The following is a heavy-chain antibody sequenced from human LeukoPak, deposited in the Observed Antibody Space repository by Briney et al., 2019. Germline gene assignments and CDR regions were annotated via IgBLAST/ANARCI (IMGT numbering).Heavy chain of an antibody. Sequence: SETLSLTCTVSGGSISSYYWSWIRQPAGKGLEWIGRIYTSGSTNYNPSLKSRVTMSVDTSKNQFSLKLSSVTAADTAVYYCARSFRGGVPAANSYYYMDVWGKGTTVTVSS. J-gene: IGHJ6*03. V-gene: IGHV4-4*07. D-gene: IGHD2-2*01. CDR3: ARSFRGGVPAANSYYYMDV. CDR1: GGSISSYY. CDR2: IYTSGST.